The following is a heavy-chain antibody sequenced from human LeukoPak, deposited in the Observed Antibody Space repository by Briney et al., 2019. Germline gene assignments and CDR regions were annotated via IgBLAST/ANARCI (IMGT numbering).Heavy chain of an antibody. D-gene: IGHD1-26*01. CDR1: GGSISSHY. Sequence: SETLSLTCSVSGGSISSHYWTWIRKPPGKGLEWIGYIYYTGSTNYNPSFKSRVTISVDTSKNQFSLRLSSVTAADTAVYYCARHANLVGGSTDWFDPWGQGTLLTVSS. J-gene: IGHJ5*02. V-gene: IGHV4-59*08. CDR3: ARHANLVGGSTDWFDP. CDR2: IYYTGST.